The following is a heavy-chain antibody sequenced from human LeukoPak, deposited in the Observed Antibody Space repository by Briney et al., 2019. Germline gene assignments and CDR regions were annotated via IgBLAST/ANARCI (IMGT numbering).Heavy chain of an antibody. CDR3: ARSDTPKYQRPPPSYFNY. CDR1: GGSISSYY. J-gene: IGHJ4*02. CDR2: IYYSGST. Sequence: SETLSLTCTVSGGSISSYYWSWIRQPPGKGLEWIGYIYYSGSTNYNPSLKSRVTISVDTSKTQFSLNLSSVTAADTAVYYCARSDTPKYQRPPPSYFNYWAREPWSPSPQ. V-gene: IGHV4-59*01. D-gene: IGHD2-2*01.